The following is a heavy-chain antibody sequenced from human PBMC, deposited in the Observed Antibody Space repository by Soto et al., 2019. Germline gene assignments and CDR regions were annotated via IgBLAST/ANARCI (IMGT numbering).Heavy chain of an antibody. CDR1: GFSFSTHD. J-gene: IGHJ4*02. CDR3: AKYAPHFCSAGSCYGGSDH. Sequence: GGSLRLSCAASGFSFSTHDMSWVRQAPGKGLQWVAGISGLGGTTYFADSLKGRFTISRDNSKNTLYPQLNGLRDEDTAIYYCAKYAPHFCSAGSCYGGSDHWGQGTLVTVSS. D-gene: IGHD2-15*01. V-gene: IGHV3-23*01. CDR2: ISGLGGTT.